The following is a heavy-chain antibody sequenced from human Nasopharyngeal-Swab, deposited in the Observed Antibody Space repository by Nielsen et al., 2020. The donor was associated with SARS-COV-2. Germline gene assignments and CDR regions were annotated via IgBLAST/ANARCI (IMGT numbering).Heavy chain of an antibody. D-gene: IGHD3-3*01. J-gene: IGHJ6*02. CDR3: TTYRADTIFGVDDPRQYGMDV. CDR2: IKSKTDGGTT. V-gene: IGHV3-15*01. Sequence: WIRQPPGKGLEWVGRIKSKTDGGTTDYAAPVKGRFTISRDDSKNTLYLQMNSLKTEDTAVYYCTTYRADTIFGVDDPRQYGMDVWGQGTTVTVSS.